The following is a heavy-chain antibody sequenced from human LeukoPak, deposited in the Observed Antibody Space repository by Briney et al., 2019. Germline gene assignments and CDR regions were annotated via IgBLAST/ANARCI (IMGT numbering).Heavy chain of an antibody. J-gene: IGHJ4*02. D-gene: IGHD3-3*02. CDR1: GFTVSSTY. CDR3: ARDSSSFPNYFDY. V-gene: IGHV3-53*01. Sequence: GGSLRLSCAASGFTVSSTYMSWVRQAPGKGLEWVSLIYSDGTTFYAGSVKGRFAISTDNSKNTLYLQMGSLRAEDTAVYYCARDSSSFPNYFDYWGQGTLITVSS. CDR2: IYSDGTT.